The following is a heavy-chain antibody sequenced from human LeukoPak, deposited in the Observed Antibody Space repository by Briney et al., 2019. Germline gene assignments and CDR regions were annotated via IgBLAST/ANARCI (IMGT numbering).Heavy chain of an antibody. CDR3: ARVMVGIAAAGGDY. Sequence: ASVKVSCKASGYTFTGYYMHWVRQAPGQGLEWMGWINPNSGGTNYAQKFQGRVTMTRDTSISTAYMELSRLRSDDTAVYYCARVMVGIAAAGGDYWGQGTLVTVSS. CDR2: INPNSGGT. CDR1: GYTFTGYY. V-gene: IGHV1-2*02. J-gene: IGHJ4*02. D-gene: IGHD6-13*01.